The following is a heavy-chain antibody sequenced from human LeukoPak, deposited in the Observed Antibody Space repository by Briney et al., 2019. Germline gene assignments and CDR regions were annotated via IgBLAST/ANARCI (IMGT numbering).Heavy chain of an antibody. CDR1: GFTVSSNY. Sequence: GGSLRLSCAASGFTVSSNYMSWVRQAPGKGLEWVANIKQDGSEKYYVDSVKGRFTISRDNAKNSLYLQMNSLRAEDTAVYYCARDSSHYDFWSGYYMYFDYWGQGTLVTVSS. V-gene: IGHV3-7*01. D-gene: IGHD3-3*01. CDR2: IKQDGSEK. CDR3: ARDSSHYDFWSGYYMYFDY. J-gene: IGHJ4*02.